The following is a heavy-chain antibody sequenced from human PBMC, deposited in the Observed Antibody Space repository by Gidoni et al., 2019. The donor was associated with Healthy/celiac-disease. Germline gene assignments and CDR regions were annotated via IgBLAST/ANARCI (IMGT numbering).Heavy chain of an antibody. V-gene: IGHV3-15*01. CDR2: NKSKTDGGTT. D-gene: IGHD6-13*01. Sequence: EVPLVESVGGLVTPRGSFRPSRAASGFSLSHTWLSRVRQPPGKGVEWDGRNKSKTDGGTTDYAAPVKGRLTNSRDESKNTLKLQMNSLKTEDTAVYYCTTVTRSIWYFYYYYYMDVWGKGTTVTVSS. J-gene: IGHJ6*03. CDR3: TTVTRSIWYFYYYYYMDV. CDR1: GFSLSHTW.